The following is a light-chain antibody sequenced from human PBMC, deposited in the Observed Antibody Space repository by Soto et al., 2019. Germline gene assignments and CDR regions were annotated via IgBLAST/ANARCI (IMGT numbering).Light chain of an antibody. V-gene: IGLV1-40*01. CDR3: QSFDNSLSGSNV. Sequence: QLVLTQPPSVSGAPGQSVTISCTGSSSNIGAGHDVHWYQQFPGTAPKVLIYGNSNRPSGVPDRFSGSKSGTSASLAITDLQAEDEADYYCQSFDNSLSGSNVFGTGTKVTVL. CDR2: GNS. CDR1: SSNIGAGHD. J-gene: IGLJ1*01.